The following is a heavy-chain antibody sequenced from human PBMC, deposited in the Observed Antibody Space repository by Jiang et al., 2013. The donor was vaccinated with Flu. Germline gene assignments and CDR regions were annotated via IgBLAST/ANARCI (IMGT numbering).Heavy chain of an antibody. CDR2: INPNSGGT. CDR3: ARDTTSSGPYNWFDP. CDR1: GYTFTGYY. V-gene: IGHV1-2*02. J-gene: IGHJ5*02. D-gene: IGHD6-19*01. Sequence: SGAEVKKPGASVKVSCKASGYTFTGYYMHWVRQAPGQGLEWMGWINPNSGGTNYAQKFQGRVTMTRDTSISTAYMELSRLRSDDTAVYYCARDTTSSGPYNWFDPWGQGTLVTVSS.